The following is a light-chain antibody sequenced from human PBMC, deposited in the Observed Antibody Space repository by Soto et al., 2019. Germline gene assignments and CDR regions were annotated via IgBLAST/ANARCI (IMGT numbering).Light chain of an antibody. Sequence: QSVLTQPRSVSGSPGQSVTISCTGTSSDVGGYNYVSWYQQHPGKAPKLMIYDDSKRPSGVPDRFSGSKSGNTASLTISGLQAEDEADYYCCSYAGSYPYVFGTGTKVTVL. J-gene: IGLJ1*01. CDR2: DDS. CDR1: SSDVGGYNY. CDR3: CSYAGSYPYV. V-gene: IGLV2-11*01.